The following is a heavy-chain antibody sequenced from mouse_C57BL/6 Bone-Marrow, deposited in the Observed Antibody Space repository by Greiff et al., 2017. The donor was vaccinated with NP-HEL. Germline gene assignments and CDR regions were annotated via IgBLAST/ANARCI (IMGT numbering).Heavy chain of an antibody. CDR2: INPNNGGT. J-gene: IGHJ2*01. D-gene: IGHD1-1*01. CDR1: GYTFTDSY. V-gene: IGHV1-26*01. Sequence: VQLQQSGPELVQPGASVKISCKASGYTFTDSYMNWVKQSHGKSLEWIGDINPNNGGTSYNQKFKGKATLTVDKSSSTAYMEFRSLTSEDSAVYYCARMKDYYGSLYDFDYWGQGTALTVSA. CDR3: ARMKDYYGSLYDFDY.